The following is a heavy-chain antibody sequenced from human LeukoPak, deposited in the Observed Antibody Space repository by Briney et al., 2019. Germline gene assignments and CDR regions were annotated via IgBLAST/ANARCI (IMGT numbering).Heavy chain of an antibody. CDR2: ISGSGGST. CDR1: GFTFSSYV. CDR3: AQRSSGWYYFDY. Sequence: SGGSLRLSCAASGFTFSSYVMSWVRQAPGKGLEWVSAISGSGGSTYYADSVKGRFTISRDNSKNTLYLQMNSLRAEDTAVYYCAQRSSGWYYFDYWGQGTLVTVSS. V-gene: IGHV3-23*01. J-gene: IGHJ4*02. D-gene: IGHD6-19*01.